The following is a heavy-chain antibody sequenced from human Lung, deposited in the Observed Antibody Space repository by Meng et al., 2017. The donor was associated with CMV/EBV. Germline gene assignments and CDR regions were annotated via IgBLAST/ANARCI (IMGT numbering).Heavy chain of an antibody. V-gene: IGHV3-23*01. D-gene: IGHD2-2*01. Sequence: GGSLRLSCAASGFTFSTYDMSWVRQAPGKGLELVSGISGSGLTTYYADSVKGRFTISRDDSTNTLYLQMDSLRAEDTALYYCAEFPRHLYCSTTSCFLDYWGQGTLVXVSS. CDR3: AEFPRHLYCSTTSCFLDY. CDR1: GFTFSTYD. CDR2: ISGSGLTT. J-gene: IGHJ4*02.